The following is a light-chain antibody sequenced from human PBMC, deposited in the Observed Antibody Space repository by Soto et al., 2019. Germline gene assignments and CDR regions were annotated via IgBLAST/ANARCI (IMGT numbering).Light chain of an antibody. J-gene: IGKJ1*01. V-gene: IGKV3-20*01. CDR2: GVS. Sequence: ESVLTQSPGTLSLSTRERATLYCRASQSVSSTFLAWYQQKPGQAPRLLIYGVSKRATGIPDRFSGSGSGTDFTLTISRLEPEDFAVYFCGQFVSAPPRTSGQGTNVDIK. CDR1: QSVSSTF. CDR3: GQFVSAPPRT.